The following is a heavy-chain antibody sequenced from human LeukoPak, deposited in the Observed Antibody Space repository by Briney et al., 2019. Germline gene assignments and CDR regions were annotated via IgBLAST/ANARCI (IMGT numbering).Heavy chain of an antibody. J-gene: IGHJ4*02. D-gene: IGHD3-3*01. CDR1: GFTFSSNY. V-gene: IGHV3-53*01. CDR2: IYSGGST. CDR3: ARDGDFWSGYYIY. Sequence: GRSLRLSCAASGFTFSSNYMSWVRQAPGKGLEWVSVIYSGGSTYYADSVKGRFTISRDNSKNTLYLQMNSLRAEDTAVYYCARDGDFWSGYYIYWGQGTLVTVSS.